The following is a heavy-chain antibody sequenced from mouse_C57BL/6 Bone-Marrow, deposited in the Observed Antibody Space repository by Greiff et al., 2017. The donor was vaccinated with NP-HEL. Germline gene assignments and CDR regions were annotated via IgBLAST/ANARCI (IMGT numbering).Heavy chain of an antibody. V-gene: IGHV1-15*01. CDR1: GYTFTDYE. J-gene: IGHJ2*01. Sequence: VQLQESGAELVRPGASVTLSCKASGYTFTDYEMHWVKQTPVHGLEWIGAIDPETGGTAYNQKFKGKAILTADKSSSTAYMELRSLTSEDSAVYYCTRPYHLYYFDYWGQGTTLTVSS. CDR3: TRPYHLYYFDY. CDR2: IDPETGGT.